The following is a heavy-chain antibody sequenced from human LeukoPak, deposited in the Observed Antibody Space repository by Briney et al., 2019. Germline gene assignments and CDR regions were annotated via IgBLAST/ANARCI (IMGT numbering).Heavy chain of an antibody. D-gene: IGHD3-22*01. CDR3: AKRDYYDSNGYFFPYYFDN. Sequence: PGGSLRLSCAASGFTFISYAMSWVRQAPGKGLEWVSGISGSGGRTYYAGSVRGRFTISRDNSRNRLYLQMNSLRAEDTALYYCAKRDYYDSNGYFFPYYFDNWGQGTLVAVSS. V-gene: IGHV3-23*01. CDR2: ISGSGGRT. J-gene: IGHJ4*02. CDR1: GFTFISYA.